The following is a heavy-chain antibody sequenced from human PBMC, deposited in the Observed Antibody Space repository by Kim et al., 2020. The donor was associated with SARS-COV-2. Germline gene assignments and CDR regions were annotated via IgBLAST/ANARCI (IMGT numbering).Heavy chain of an antibody. J-gene: IGHJ5*02. D-gene: IGHD2-2*01. V-gene: IGHV1-2*02. Sequence: ASVKVSCKASGYTFTGYYMHWVRQAPGQGLEWMGWINPNSGGTNYAQKFQGRVTMTRDTSISTAYMELSRLRSDDTAVYYCARDCSSTSFRVRFDHWGQGTLVTVSS. CDR2: INPNSGGT. CDR3: ARDCSSTSFRVRFDH. CDR1: GYTFTGYY.